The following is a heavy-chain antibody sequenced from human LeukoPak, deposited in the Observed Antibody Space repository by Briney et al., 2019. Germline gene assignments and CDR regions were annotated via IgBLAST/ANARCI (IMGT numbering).Heavy chain of an antibody. D-gene: IGHD1-26*01. CDR1: GFTFSSYA. CDR2: ISYDGSNK. CDR3: ARDSGSLYFDY. J-gene: IGHJ4*02. V-gene: IGHV3-30-3*01. Sequence: GGSLRLSCAASGFTFSSYAMHWVRQAPGKGLEWVAVISYDGSNKYYADSVKGRFTISRDNSKNTLYLQMNSLRAEDTAVYYCARDSGSLYFDYWGQGTLVTSPQ.